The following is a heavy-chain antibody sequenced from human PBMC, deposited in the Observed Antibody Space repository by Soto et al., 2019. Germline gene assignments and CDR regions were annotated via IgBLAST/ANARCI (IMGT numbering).Heavy chain of an antibody. Sequence: SETLSLTCGVQGGVFSGFFWSWIRQPPGKGLEWIGEIHHSGSTNYTPSLKSRVTISVDTSKNQFSLKLSSVTAADTAVYYCASSLTRYYYYYGMDVWGQGTTVTVSS. CDR3: ASSLTRYYYYYGMDV. V-gene: IGHV4-34*01. CDR2: IHHSGST. J-gene: IGHJ6*02. CDR1: GGVFSGFF.